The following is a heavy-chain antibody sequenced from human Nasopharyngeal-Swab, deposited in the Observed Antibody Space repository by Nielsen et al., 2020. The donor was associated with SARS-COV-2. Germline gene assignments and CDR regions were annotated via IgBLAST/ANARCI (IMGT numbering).Heavy chain of an antibody. CDR1: GFTFSSYG. J-gene: IGHJ6*02. V-gene: IGHV3-30*18. Sequence: GESLKISCAASGFTFSSYGMHWVRQAPGKGLEWVAVISYDGSNKYYADSVKGRFTISRDNSKNTLYLQMNSLRAEDTAVYYCAKDLRGGHYYYYGMDVWGQGTTVTVSS. D-gene: IGHD3-10*01. CDR3: AKDLRGGHYYYYGMDV. CDR2: ISYDGSNK.